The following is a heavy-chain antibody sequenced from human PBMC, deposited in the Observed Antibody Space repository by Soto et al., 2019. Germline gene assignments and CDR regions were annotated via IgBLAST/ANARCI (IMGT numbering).Heavy chain of an antibody. CDR2: IYYSGST. V-gene: IGHV4-59*01. J-gene: IGHJ5*02. CDR1: GGSISSYY. Sequence: SETLSLTCTVSGGSISSYYWSWIRQPPGKGLEWIGYIYYSGSTNYNPSLKSRVTISVDTSKNQFSLKLSSVTAADTAVYYCARIGDYYGSGSYYSYNWFDPWGQGTLVTVSS. D-gene: IGHD3-10*01. CDR3: ARIGDYYGSGSYYSYNWFDP.